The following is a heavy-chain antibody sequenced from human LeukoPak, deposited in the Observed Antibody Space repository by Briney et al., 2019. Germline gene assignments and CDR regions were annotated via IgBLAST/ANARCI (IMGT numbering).Heavy chain of an antibody. V-gene: IGHV1-46*01. D-gene: IGHD5-18*01. CDR1: GYTFTSYY. J-gene: IGHJ4*02. CDR3: ARGLQHGYSYGI. Sequence: ASVKVSCKASGYTFTSYYMHWVRQAPGQGLEWMGIINPSGGSTSYAQKFQGRVTITADESTSTAYMELSSLRSEDTAVYYCARGLQHGYSYGIWGQGTLVTVSS. CDR2: INPSGGST.